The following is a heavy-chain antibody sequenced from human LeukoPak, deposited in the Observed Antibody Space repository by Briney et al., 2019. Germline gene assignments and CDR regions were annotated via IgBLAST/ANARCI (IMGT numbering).Heavy chain of an antibody. Sequence: TGGSLRLSCAASGFTFSSYSMNWVRQAPGKGLEWVSSISSSSSYIYYADSVKGRFTISRDNAKNSLYLQMNSLRAEDTAVYYCASLWFGESTAFDYWGQGTLVTVSS. D-gene: IGHD3-10*01. J-gene: IGHJ4*02. CDR1: GFTFSSYS. CDR3: ASLWFGESTAFDY. V-gene: IGHV3-21*01. CDR2: ISSSSSYI.